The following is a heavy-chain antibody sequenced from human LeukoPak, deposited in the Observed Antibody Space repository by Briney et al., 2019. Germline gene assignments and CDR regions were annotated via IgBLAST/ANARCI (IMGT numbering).Heavy chain of an antibody. Sequence: SETLSLTCTVSGGSVSSDTHYWSWIRQPPGKGLEWIGYIYYSESTNYNPSLKSRVTISVDTSKNQFSLKLTSVTAADTAVYYCARAPLHCSSTSCYYYYGMDVWGQGTTVIVSS. CDR2: IYYSEST. CDR1: GGSVSSDTHY. CDR3: ARAPLHCSSTSCYYYYGMDV. J-gene: IGHJ6*02. V-gene: IGHV4-61*01. D-gene: IGHD2-2*01.